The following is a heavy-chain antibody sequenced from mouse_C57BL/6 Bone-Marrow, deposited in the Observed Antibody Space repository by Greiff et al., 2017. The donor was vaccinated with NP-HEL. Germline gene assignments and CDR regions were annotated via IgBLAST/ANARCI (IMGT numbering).Heavy chain of an antibody. J-gene: IGHJ4*01. D-gene: IGHD2-1*01. CDR1: GFNIKDDY. V-gene: IGHV14-4*01. Sequence: VHVKQSGAELVRPGASVKLSCTASGFNIKDDYMHWVKQRPEQGLEWIGWIDPENGDTEYASKFQGKATITADTSSNTAYLQLSSLTSEDTAVYYCTLYYGNYKDYAMDYWGQGTSVTVSS. CDR2: IDPENGDT. CDR3: TLYYGNYKDYAMDY.